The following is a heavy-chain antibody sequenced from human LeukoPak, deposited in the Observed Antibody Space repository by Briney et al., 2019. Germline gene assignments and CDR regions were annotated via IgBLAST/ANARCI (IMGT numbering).Heavy chain of an antibody. CDR1: ESTFSKFW. V-gene: IGHV3-74*03. CDR3: ARGNYYGMDV. CDR2: INSDGSTT. Sequence: GGSLRLSCAASESTFSKFWMHWVRQAPGEGRVWVSGINSDGSTTTYADSVKGRFTVSRDKAKNTLYLQMNSLRAEDTAVYYCARGNYYGMDVWGQGTTVTVSS. D-gene: IGHD2/OR15-2a*01. J-gene: IGHJ6*02.